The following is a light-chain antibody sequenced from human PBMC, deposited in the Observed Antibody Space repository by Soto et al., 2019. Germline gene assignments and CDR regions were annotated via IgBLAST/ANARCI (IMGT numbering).Light chain of an antibody. J-gene: IGKJ1*01. Sequence: EMVLTQSPGTLSLSPGERATLSCRASQSVSSSYLAWYQQKPGQAPRPLIYGASSRAIGIPDRFSGSGSGTDFTLTISRLEPEDFAVYYCQQYGSSPWTFGHGTKVEI. CDR3: QQYGSSPWT. CDR1: QSVSSSY. V-gene: IGKV3-20*01. CDR2: GAS.